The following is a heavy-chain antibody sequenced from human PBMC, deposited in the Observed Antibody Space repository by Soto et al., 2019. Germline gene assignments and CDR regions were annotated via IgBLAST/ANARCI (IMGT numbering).Heavy chain of an antibody. J-gene: IGHJ5*02. V-gene: IGHV1-2*04. D-gene: IGHD6-6*01. CDR2: INPKSGGT. Sequence: ASVKVSCKASGYSFTDYHIHWVRQAPGQGLEWLGRINPKSGGTSTAQKFQGWVTMTTDTSISTASMELTRLTSDDTAIYYCARVRSIAARAGWFDPWGQGTLVTVSS. CDR1: GYSFTDYH. CDR3: ARVRSIAARAGWFDP.